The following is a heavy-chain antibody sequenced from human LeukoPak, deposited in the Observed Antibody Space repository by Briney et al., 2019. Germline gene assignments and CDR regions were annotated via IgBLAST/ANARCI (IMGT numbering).Heavy chain of an antibody. V-gene: IGHV4-34*01. CDR2: INHSGST. CDR3: ASLITAAALDY. D-gene: IGHD6-13*01. J-gene: IGHJ4*02. Sequence: PSETLSLTCAVYGGSLSGYYWSWIRQPPGKGLEWIGEINHSGSTNYNPSLKSRVTISVDTSKNQFSLKLSSVTAADTAVYYCASLITAAALDYWGQGTLVTVSS. CDR1: GGSLSGYY.